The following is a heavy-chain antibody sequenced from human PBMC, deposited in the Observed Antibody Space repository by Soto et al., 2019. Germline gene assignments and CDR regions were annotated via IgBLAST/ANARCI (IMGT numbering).Heavy chain of an antibody. CDR1: GGSFSGYY. V-gene: IGHV4-34*01. CDR2: INHSGST. J-gene: IGHJ6*02. CDR3: ARGRRDSRGGIVVATYYYYYYGMDV. Sequence: SLTCAVYGGSFSGYYWSWIRQPPGKGLEWIGEINHSGSTNYNPSLKSRVTISVDTSKNQFSLKLSSVTAADTAVYYCARGRRDSRGGIVVATYYYYYYGMDVWGQGTTVTVSS. D-gene: IGHD3-22*01.